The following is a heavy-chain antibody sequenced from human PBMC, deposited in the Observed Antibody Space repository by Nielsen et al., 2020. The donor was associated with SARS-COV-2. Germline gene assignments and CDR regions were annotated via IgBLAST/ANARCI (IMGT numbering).Heavy chain of an antibody. CDR3: ARDSYGSGGTASYGMDV. J-gene: IGHJ6*02. D-gene: IGHD3-10*01. CDR2: IDTNIGKP. Sequence: ASVKVSCKASGYMFTKYPMNWVRQAPGQGLEWMGWIDTNIGKPTYAQGFTGRFVFSSDTSVNTTYLQITTLRAEDTAVYYCARDSYGSGGTASYGMDVWGQGTTVTVSS. CDR1: GYMFTKYP. V-gene: IGHV7-4-1*02.